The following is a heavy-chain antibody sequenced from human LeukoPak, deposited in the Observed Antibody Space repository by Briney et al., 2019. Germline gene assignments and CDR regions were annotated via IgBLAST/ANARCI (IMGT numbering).Heavy chain of an antibody. CDR3: ARVVTSSLYFFDY. V-gene: IGHV4-31*03. CDR1: GGSISSEGFY. CDR2: IYHSGRT. Sequence: SQTLSLTCSVSGGSISSEGFYWSWIRQHPGKGLEWIAYIYHSGRTYYNPSLKSRLTISVDTSKNQFSMSLKSVTAADTDVYYCARVVTSSLYFFDYWGQGTLVSVSS. D-gene: IGHD2-21*02. J-gene: IGHJ4*02.